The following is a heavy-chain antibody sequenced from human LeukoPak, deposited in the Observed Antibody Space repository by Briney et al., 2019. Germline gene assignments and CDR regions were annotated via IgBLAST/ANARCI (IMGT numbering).Heavy chain of an antibody. CDR2: IRYDGSNK. CDR3: ARVPARGDYYDSSGPGY. CDR1: GFTFSKYG. Sequence: PGGSLRLSCAASGFTFSKYGMHWVRQAPGKGLEWVAFIRYDGSNKYYADSVKGRFTISRDNSKNTLYLQMNSLRAEDTAVYYCARVPARGDYYDSSGPGYWGQGTLVTVSS. V-gene: IGHV3-30*02. J-gene: IGHJ4*02. D-gene: IGHD3-22*01.